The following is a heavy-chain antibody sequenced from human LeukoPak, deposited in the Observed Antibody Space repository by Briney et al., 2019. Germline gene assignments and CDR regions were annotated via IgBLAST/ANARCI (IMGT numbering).Heavy chain of an antibody. J-gene: IGHJ4*02. D-gene: IGHD1-26*01. CDR3: VRQMVGASFDY. Sequence: GGSLRLSCAASGLTLSNYWMSWVRQAPGKGLEWVANIKQDGSETYYVDSVRGRFTFSRDNAENSVYLQMNSLRAEDTAIYYCVRQMVGASFDYWGQGTLVTVSS. V-gene: IGHV3-7*01. CDR2: IKQDGSET. CDR1: GLTLSNYW.